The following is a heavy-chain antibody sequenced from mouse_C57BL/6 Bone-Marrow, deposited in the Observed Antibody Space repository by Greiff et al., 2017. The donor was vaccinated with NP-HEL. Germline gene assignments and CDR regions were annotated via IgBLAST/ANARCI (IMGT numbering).Heavy chain of an antibody. Sequence: QVQLQQSGADLSPPGASVKLSCKASGYTFTSYWMHWVKQRPGQGLEWIGYINPSSGYTKYNQKFKDKATLTADKSSSTAYMQLSSLTYEDSAVYYCARRVTVVAPFDYWGQGTTLTVSS. J-gene: IGHJ2*01. D-gene: IGHD1-1*01. V-gene: IGHV1-7*01. CDR3: ARRVTVVAPFDY. CDR2: INPSSGYT. CDR1: GYTFTSYW.